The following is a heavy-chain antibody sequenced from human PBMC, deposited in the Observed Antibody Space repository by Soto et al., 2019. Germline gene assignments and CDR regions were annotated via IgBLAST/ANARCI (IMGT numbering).Heavy chain of an antibody. J-gene: IGHJ4*02. D-gene: IGHD2-15*01. CDR3: GKVLIGATRHADVDS. CDR1: GVSLNSGHYY. V-gene: IGHV4-39*01. CDR2: VYYDEST. Sequence: TSETLSLTCIVSGVSLNSGHYYWVWVRQSPGKGLAWIASVYYDESTYYNPSLKSRVTISIDKPRNQFSLTLKSVTAADTAVYYCGKVLIGATRHADVDSWGQGARVTVS.